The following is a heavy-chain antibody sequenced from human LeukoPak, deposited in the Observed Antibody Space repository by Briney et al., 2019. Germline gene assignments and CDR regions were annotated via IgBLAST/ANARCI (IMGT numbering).Heavy chain of an antibody. V-gene: IGHV3-48*01. Sequence: PGGSLRLSCAASGFTFSSYSINWVRQAPGKGLEWVSYISSSSSTIYYADSVKGRFTISRGNAKNSLYLQMNSLRPEDTAVYYCARGRSSSWLWGQGTLVTVSS. CDR1: GFTFSSYS. CDR2: ISSSSSTI. D-gene: IGHD6-13*01. CDR3: ARGRSSSWL. J-gene: IGHJ4*02.